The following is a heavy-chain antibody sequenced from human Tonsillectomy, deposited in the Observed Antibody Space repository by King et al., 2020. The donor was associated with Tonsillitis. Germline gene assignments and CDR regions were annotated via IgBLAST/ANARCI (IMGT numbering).Heavy chain of an antibody. CDR1: GYTFTGYY. CDR2: INPNSGGT. CDR3: ARGEEVGFCSGGSLPVSLFFHGMDG. J-gene: IGHJ6*02. V-gene: IGHV1-2*02. D-gene: IGHD2-15*01. Sequence: QLVQSGAEVKKPGASVKVSCKASGYTFTGYYMHWVRQAPGQGLEWMGWINPNSGGTNYAQKFQGRVTMTRDTSISTAYMELSRLRSDDTAMYYCARGEEVGFCSGGSLPVSLFFHGMDGWGQRNTVTVSS.